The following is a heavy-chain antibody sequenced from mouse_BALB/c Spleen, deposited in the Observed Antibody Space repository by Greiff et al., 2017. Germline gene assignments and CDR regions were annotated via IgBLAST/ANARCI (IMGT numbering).Heavy chain of an antibody. CDR1: GYTFSSYW. D-gene: IGHD2-9*01. V-gene: IGHV1-9*01. CDR3: ALSFYGFDKVYFDY. J-gene: IGHJ2*01. Sequence: QVQLQQSGAELMKPGASVKISCKATGYTFSSYWIEWVKQRPGHGLEWIGEILPGSGSTNYNEKFKGKATFTADTSSNTAYMQLSSLTSEDSAVYYCALSFYGFDKVYFDYWGQGTTLTVSS. CDR2: ILPGSGST.